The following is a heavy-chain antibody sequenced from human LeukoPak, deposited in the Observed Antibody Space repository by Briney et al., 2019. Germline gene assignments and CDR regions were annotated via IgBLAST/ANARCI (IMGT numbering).Heavy chain of an antibody. CDR3: ASADSNSSGWT. D-gene: IGHD6-19*01. CDR1: GFTFSSYS. J-gene: IGHJ5*02. V-gene: IGHV3-48*01. CDR2: ISSSSSTI. Sequence: GGSLRLSCAASGFTFSSYSMNWVRQAPGKGLEWVSYISSSSSTIYYADSVKGRFTISRDNAKNSLYLQMNSLRAEGTAVYYCASADSNSSGWTWGQGTLVAVSS.